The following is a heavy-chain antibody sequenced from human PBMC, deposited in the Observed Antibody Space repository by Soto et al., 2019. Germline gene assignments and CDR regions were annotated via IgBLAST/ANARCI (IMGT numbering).Heavy chain of an antibody. Sequence: HPGGSLRLSCAASGFTVSSNYMSWVRQAPGKGLEWVSVIYSGGSTYYADSVKGRFTISRDNSKNTLYLQMNSLRAEDTAVYYCARDFGYSKYGMDVWGQGTTVTVSS. D-gene: IGHD2-15*01. CDR1: GFTVSSNY. CDR2: IYSGGST. V-gene: IGHV3-53*01. J-gene: IGHJ6*02. CDR3: ARDFGYSKYGMDV.